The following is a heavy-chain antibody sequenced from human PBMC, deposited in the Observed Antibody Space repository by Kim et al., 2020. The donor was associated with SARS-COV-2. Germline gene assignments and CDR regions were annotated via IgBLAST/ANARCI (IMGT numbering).Heavy chain of an antibody. V-gene: IGHV3-21*01. Sequence: GGSLRLSCAASGFTFSTYSMNWVRQAPGKGLEWVSSISSSSSYIYYADSVKGRFTISRDNAKNSLYLQMNSLRAEDTAVYYCANTAYNTSPFDAFDIWGQGTTVTVSS. CDR1: GFTFSTYS. CDR2: ISSSSSYI. J-gene: IGHJ3*02. D-gene: IGHD5-18*01. CDR3: ANTAYNTSPFDAFDI.